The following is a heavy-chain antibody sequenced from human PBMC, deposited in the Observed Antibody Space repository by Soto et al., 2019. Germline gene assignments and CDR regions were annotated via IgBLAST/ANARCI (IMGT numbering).Heavy chain of an antibody. CDR2: IIPIFGTA. J-gene: IGHJ6*02. D-gene: IGHD3-10*01. CDR1: GGTFSSYA. V-gene: IGHV1-69*01. CDR3: ARDNTMVRGVIIRPGIYGMDV. Sequence: QVQLVQSGAEVKKPGSSVKVSCKASGGTFSSYAISWVRQAPGQGLEWMGGIIPIFGTANYAQKFQGRVTITADECTSTAYMELSSRRSGDTAVYYCARDNTMVRGVIIRPGIYGMDVWGQGTTVTVSS.